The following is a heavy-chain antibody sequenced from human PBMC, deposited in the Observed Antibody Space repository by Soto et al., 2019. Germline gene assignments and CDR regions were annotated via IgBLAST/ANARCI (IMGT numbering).Heavy chain of an antibody. Sequence: PSQPLSLTCAITGDSVASKSACGSCVRPSPSRGLEWLGRTYYRSKWYYEYAVSVRGRITINPDTSKNQYSLQLNSVTPEDTAVYFCARGEQYSGRIFDYWGQGTLVTVSS. V-gene: IGHV6-1*01. J-gene: IGHJ4*01. CDR3: ARGEQYSGRIFDY. D-gene: IGHD1-26*01. CDR1: GDSVASKSAC. CDR2: TYYRSKWYY.